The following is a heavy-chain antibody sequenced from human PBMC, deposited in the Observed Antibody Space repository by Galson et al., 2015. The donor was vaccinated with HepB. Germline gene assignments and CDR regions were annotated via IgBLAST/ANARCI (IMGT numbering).Heavy chain of an antibody. V-gene: IGHV3-30*18. D-gene: IGHD5-18*01. CDR1: GFTFSSYG. CDR3: AKSPLYSYGSPVYFDY. CDR2: ISYDGSNK. J-gene: IGHJ4*02. Sequence: SLRLSCAASGFTFSSYGMHWVRQAPGKGLEWVAVISYDGSNKYYADSVKGRFTISRDNSKNTLYLQMNSLRAEDTAVYYCAKSPLYSYGSPVYFDYWGQGTLVTVSS.